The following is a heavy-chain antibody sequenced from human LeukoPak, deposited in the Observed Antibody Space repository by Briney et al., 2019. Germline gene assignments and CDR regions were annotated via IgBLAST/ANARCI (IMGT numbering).Heavy chain of an antibody. CDR2: ISYDGSNK. CDR3: ARSISGYCSGGSCYGAYYYYGMDV. D-gene: IGHD2-15*01. J-gene: IGHJ6*02. V-gene: IGHV3-30-3*01. Sequence: GGSLRLSCAASGFTFSSYAMHWVRQAPGKGLEWVAVISYDGSNKYYADSVKGRFTISRDNSKNTLYLQMNSLRAEDTAVYYCARSISGYCSGGSCYGAYYYYGMDVWRQGTTVTVSS. CDR1: GFTFSSYA.